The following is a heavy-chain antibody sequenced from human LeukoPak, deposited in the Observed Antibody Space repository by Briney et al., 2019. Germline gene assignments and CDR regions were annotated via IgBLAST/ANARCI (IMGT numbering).Heavy chain of an antibody. J-gene: IGHJ4*02. Sequence: GGSLRLSCEASGFTFSGYWMSWVRQAPGKGLEWVSAISGSGGSTYYADSVKGRFTISRDNSKNTLYLQMNSLRAEDTAVYYCAKGDTIFGVARIDYWGQGTLVTVSS. CDR1: GFTFSGYW. CDR2: ISGSGGST. CDR3: AKGDTIFGVARIDY. V-gene: IGHV3-23*01. D-gene: IGHD3-3*01.